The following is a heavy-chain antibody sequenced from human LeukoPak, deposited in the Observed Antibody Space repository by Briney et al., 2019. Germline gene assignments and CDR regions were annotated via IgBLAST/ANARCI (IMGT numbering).Heavy chain of an antibody. D-gene: IGHD3-22*01. CDR2: ITASGGFT. J-gene: IGHJ4*02. CDR3: VKGVPSSGYYFDY. Sequence: VGSLRLSCAASGFTFSSYPISWSRQPPGKALESSSPITASGGFTYYADSVKSRFTISRDNSMNTLFLQMSRLRTEDTAVYYCVKGVPSSGYYFDYWGQGTLVTVSS. CDR1: GFTFSSYP. V-gene: IGHV3-23*01.